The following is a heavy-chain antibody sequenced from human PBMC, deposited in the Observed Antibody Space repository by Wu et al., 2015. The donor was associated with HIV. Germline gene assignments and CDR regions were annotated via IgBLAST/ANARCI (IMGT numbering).Heavy chain of an antibody. Sequence: QVQLVQSGAEVKKPGASVKVSCKASGYTFTGYYMHWVRQAPGQGLEWMGWINPNSGGTNYAQKFQGRVTMTRDTSISTAYMELSRLRSDDTAVYYCARELWFGESPADGAFDYWGQGTLVTVSS. CDR2: INPNSGGT. J-gene: IGHJ4*02. D-gene: IGHD3-10*01. CDR3: ARELWFGESPADGAFDY. CDR1: GYTFTGYY. V-gene: IGHV1-2*02.